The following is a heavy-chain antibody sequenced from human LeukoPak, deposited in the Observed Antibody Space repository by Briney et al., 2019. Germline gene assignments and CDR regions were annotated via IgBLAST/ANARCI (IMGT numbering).Heavy chain of an antibody. V-gene: IGHV3-66*01. CDR3: ARDILSGGWIQPSDY. CDR2: IYSGGST. D-gene: IGHD5-18*01. J-gene: IGHJ4*02. Sequence: GGSLRLSCAASGFTVSSNYMSWVRQAPGKGLEWVSVIYSGGSTYYADSVKGRFTISRDNSKNTLYLQMNSLRAEDTAVYYCARDILSGGWIQPSDYWGQGTLVTVSS. CDR1: GFTVSSNY.